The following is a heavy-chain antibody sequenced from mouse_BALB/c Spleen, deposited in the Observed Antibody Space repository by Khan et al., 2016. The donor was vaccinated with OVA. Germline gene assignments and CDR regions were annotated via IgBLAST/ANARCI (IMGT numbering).Heavy chain of an antibody. CDR2: VSPGSGSP. D-gene: IGHD1-1*01. CDR1: GYTFTSYW. J-gene: IGHJ4*01. V-gene: IGHV1S41*01. CDR3: TRSNYYGNSLYAMEY. Sequence: DLVKPGASVKLSYRASGYTFTSYWINWIKQRPGQGLEWIGRVSPGSGSPYYNAMFKGKATVTVDKSSSTAYIQLTSLSSEESAVYCCTRSNYYGNSLYAMEYWGQGTSVTVSS.